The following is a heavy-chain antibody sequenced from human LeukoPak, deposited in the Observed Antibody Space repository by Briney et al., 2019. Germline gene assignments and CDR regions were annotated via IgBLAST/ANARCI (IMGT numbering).Heavy chain of an antibody. V-gene: IGHV1-18*01. J-gene: IGHJ5*02. D-gene: IGHD2-2*01. CDR3: ARGYVQWPSGWFDP. Sequence: SVKVSCKASGYTFTSYGISWVRQAPGQGLEWMGWISAYNGNTNYAQKLQDRVTMTRDMSTSTVYMELSSLRSEDTAVYYCARGYVQWPSGWFDPWGQGTLVTVSS. CDR1: GYTFTSYG. CDR2: ISAYNGNT.